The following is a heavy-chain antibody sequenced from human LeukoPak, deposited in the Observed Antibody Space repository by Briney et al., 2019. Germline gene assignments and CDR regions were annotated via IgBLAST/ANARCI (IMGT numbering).Heavy chain of an antibody. J-gene: IGHJ4*02. CDR2: VYYSGVT. V-gene: IGHV4-39*01. D-gene: IGHD3-9*01. CDR3: ARHWARDIFDF. Sequence: PSETLSLTCTVSGGSISSSIHYWGWIRQPPGKGLEWIGTVYYSGVTYYNPSLQSRANISIDMFKNEFSLRLSSVTAADTGVYYCARHWARDIFDFWGQGTLVTVSS. CDR1: GGSISSSIHY.